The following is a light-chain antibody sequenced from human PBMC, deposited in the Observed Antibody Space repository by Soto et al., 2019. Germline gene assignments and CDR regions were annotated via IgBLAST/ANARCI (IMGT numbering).Light chain of an antibody. Sequence: EIVLTQCPGTLSLSPGERATLPYRASQSVKSSYLAWYQHKPGQAPRRLIYGTSSRATGIPDRFSGSASGTDFTLTISRLEPEDFAVYYCQQYGSSITFGQGTRLEIK. V-gene: IGKV3-20*01. CDR3: QQYGSSIT. J-gene: IGKJ5*01. CDR2: GTS. CDR1: QSVKSSY.